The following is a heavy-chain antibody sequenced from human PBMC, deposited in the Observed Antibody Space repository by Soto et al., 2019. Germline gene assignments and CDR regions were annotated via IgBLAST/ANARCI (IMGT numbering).Heavy chain of an antibody. V-gene: IGHV3-74*01. CDR1: EFTFNNYW. CDR3: ARGIYLKYGWDV. J-gene: IGHJ6*02. Sequence: EVQLVESGGGLVQPGGSLRLSCAASEFTFNNYWMHWVRQVPGKGLEWVSRINTDGSTTNYADSVMGRFTISRDNADNTVYLQMNSLRAEDTAVYYCARGIYLKYGWDVWGQGATVTVSS. CDR2: INTDGSTT. D-gene: IGHD3-16*02.